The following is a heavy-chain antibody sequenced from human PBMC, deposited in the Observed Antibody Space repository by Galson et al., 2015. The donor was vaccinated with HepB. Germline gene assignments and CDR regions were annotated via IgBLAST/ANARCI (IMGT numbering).Heavy chain of an antibody. Sequence: SVKVSCKASGYIFTDYAMHWVRQAPGQRLEWMGWINARNGNTKYSQRFQDRVIITRDTFASTAYMELSSLISEDTAVYYCARGVALANFDYWGQGTLVAVSS. CDR2: INARNGNT. J-gene: IGHJ4*02. CDR3: ARGVALANFDY. V-gene: IGHV1-3*01. D-gene: IGHD3-3*01. CDR1: GYIFTDYA.